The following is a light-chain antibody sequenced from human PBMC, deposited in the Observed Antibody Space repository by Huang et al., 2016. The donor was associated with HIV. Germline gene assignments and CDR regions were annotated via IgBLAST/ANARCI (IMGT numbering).Light chain of an antibody. CDR2: AAF. CDR3: LQDYDYPST. J-gene: IGKJ2*01. CDR1: QDIRND. V-gene: IGKV1-6*01. Sequence: AIQMTQSPSSLSASVGDRVTITCRASQDIRNDLGWYQQRPGRVPKLLIYAAFNLQSGVPSRFSGSGSGTDFTLTISDLRPKDFATYYCLQDYDYPSTFGLGTKLEL.